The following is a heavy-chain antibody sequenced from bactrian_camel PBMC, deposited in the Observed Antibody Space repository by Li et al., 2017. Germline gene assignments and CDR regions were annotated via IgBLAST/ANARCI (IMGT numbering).Heavy chain of an antibody. CDR2: IDPVFNRT. J-gene: IGHJ4*01. Sequence: VQLVESGGGSEEAGGSLRLSCVASGVTVTANCMGWFRQAPGKEREGVAAIDPVFNRTYYDDSVKGRFTISPDNAKNTIYLQMNNLKPEDTAMYYCAAKSACLDLLRAIPLARWVGQGTQVTVS. D-gene: IGHD1*01. V-gene: IGHV3S40*01. CDR1: GVTVTANC.